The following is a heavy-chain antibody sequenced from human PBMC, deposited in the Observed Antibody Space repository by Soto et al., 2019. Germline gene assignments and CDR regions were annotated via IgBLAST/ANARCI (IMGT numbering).Heavy chain of an antibody. CDR1: GGSFSGYY. D-gene: IGHD5-18*01. J-gene: IGHJ6*03. Sequence: PSETLSLTCAVYGGSFSGYYWSWIRQPPGMGLEWIGYIYHSGSTNYNPSLKSRVTISVDPSKNQFSLKLSSVTAADTAVYYCARGPGYSYGSISYYSYYMDVWGKGTTVTVSS. CDR2: IYHSGST. CDR3: ARGPGYSYGSISYYSYYMDV. V-gene: IGHV4-59*01.